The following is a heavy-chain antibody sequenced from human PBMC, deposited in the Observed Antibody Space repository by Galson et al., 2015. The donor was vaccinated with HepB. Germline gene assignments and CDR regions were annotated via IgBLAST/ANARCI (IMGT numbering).Heavy chain of an antibody. J-gene: IGHJ6*03. CDR3: ARMGRTGTTAYYYYMDV. CDR2: IDWDDDK. D-gene: IGHD1-1*01. V-gene: IGHV2-70*01. CDR1: GFSLSTSGMC. Sequence: PALVKPTQTLTLTCTFSGFSLSTSGMCVSWIRQPPGKALEWLALIDWDDDKYYSTSLKTRLTISKDTSKNQVVLTMTNMDPVDTATYYCARMGRTGTTAYYYYMDVWGKGTTVTVSS.